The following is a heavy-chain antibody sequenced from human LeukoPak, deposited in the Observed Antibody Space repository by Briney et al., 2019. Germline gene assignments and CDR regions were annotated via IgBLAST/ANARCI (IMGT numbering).Heavy chain of an antibody. D-gene: IGHD6-13*01. V-gene: IGHV4-34*01. CDR3: ASVYTAGGTDES. CDR2: INRSGST. CDR1: GGSFSGHF. Sequence: SETLSLTCAVYGGSFSGHFWSWIRQSPGKGLEWIGEINRSGSTTYSPSLKSRVTISLDTSKNQFSLRLSSVTAADTAVYYCASVYTAGGTDESWGQGTLVTVSS. J-gene: IGHJ5*02.